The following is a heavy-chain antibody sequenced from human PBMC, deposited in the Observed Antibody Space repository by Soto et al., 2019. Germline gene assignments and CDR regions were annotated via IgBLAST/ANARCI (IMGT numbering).Heavy chain of an antibody. Sequence: QVQVVQSGAEVKKPGSSVNVSCKASGGTFSSFAINWVRQAHGQGLGWMGGIIPIFVTTNYAQKFQGRVTITADESTSTAYMELSSLRSDDTAVYYCARGISYCIGGSCQDADDVWGQGTMVTVSS. J-gene: IGHJ3*01. CDR2: IIPIFVTT. V-gene: IGHV1-69*01. D-gene: IGHD2-15*01. CDR3: ARGISYCIGGSCQDADDV. CDR1: GGTFSSFA.